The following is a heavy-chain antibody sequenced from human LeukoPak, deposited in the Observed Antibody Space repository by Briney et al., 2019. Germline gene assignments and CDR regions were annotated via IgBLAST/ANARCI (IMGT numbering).Heavy chain of an antibody. CDR3: AKDRHEYSSSGGLFDY. Sequence: GGSLRLSCAASGFTFDDYAMHWVRQAPGKGLEWVSGISWNSGSIGYADSGKGRFTISRDNAKNSLYLQMNSLRAEDTALYYCAKDRHEYSSSGGLFDYWGQGTLVTVSS. CDR2: ISWNSGSI. CDR1: GFTFDDYA. D-gene: IGHD6-6*01. V-gene: IGHV3-9*01. J-gene: IGHJ4*02.